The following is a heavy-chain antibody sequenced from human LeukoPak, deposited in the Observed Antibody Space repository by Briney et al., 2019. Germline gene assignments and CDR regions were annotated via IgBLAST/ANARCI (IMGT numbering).Heavy chain of an antibody. V-gene: IGHV1-69*13. CDR2: IIPIFGTA. D-gene: IGHD3-9*01. Sequence: SVKVSCRASGGTFSSYAISWVRQAPGQGLEWMGGIIPIFGTANYAQKFQGRVTITADESTSTAYMELSSLRPEDTAVYYCARGVRELRYFDWLFNWGQGTLVTVSS. J-gene: IGHJ4*02. CDR1: GGTFSSYA. CDR3: ARGVRELRYFDWLFN.